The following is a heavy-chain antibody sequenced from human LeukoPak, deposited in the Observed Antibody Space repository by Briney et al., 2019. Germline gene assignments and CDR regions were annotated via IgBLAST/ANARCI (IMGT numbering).Heavy chain of an antibody. CDR1: GFTFSSYA. CDR2: ISGSGGST. V-gene: IGHV3-23*01. J-gene: IGHJ3*02. CDR3: AKALVENDAFDI. Sequence: PGGSLRLSCAASGFTFSSYAMSWVRQAPGKGLEWVSAISGSGGSTYYANSVEGRFTISRDNSKNTLYLQMNSLRAEDTAVYYCAKALVENDAFDIWGQGTMVTVSS. D-gene: IGHD3-3*02.